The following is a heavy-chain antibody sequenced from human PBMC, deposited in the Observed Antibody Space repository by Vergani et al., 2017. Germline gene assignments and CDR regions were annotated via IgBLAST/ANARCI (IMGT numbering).Heavy chain of an antibody. CDR1: GGSISSGSYY. CDR3: ARVGRLRYFDWSGGQKKNNWFDP. CDR2: IYTSGST. Sequence: QVQLQESGPGLVKPSQTLSLTCTVSGGSISSGSYYWSWIRQPAGKGLEWIGRIYTSGSTNYNPSLKSRVTISVDTSKNQFSLKLSSVTAADTAVYYCARVGRLRYFDWSGGQKKNNWFDPWGQGTLVTVSS. V-gene: IGHV4-61*02. J-gene: IGHJ5*02. D-gene: IGHD3-9*01.